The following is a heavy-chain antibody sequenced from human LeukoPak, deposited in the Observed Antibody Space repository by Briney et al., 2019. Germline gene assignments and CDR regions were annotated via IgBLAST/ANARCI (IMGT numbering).Heavy chain of an antibody. J-gene: IGHJ5*02. CDR3: ARGSYSSSWYKFDP. V-gene: IGHV1-2*02. CDR1: GYTFTRYG. CDR2: INPNSGGT. D-gene: IGHD6-13*01. Sequence: ASVKVSCKASGYTFTRYGIIWVRQAPGQGLEWMGWINPNSGGTNYAQKFQGRVTMTRDTSISTAYMELSRLRSDDTAVYYCARGSYSSSWYKFDPWGQGTLVTVSS.